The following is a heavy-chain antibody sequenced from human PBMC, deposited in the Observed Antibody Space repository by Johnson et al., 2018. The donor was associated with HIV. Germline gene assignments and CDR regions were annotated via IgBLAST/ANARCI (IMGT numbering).Heavy chain of an antibody. Sequence: EVQLVESGGGVVQPGRSLRLSCAASGFTFSTYDMHWVRQAPGKGLEWVCGINPRPDSAACADSVKGRFTISRDNAKTSLYLQMNSLRAEDTALYYCERDRTITGNDPFDIWGQGTMVTVSS. V-gene: IGHV3-20*04. CDR2: INPRPDSA. CDR3: ERDRTITGNDPFDI. D-gene: IGHD1-20*01. CDR1: GFTFSTYD. J-gene: IGHJ3*02.